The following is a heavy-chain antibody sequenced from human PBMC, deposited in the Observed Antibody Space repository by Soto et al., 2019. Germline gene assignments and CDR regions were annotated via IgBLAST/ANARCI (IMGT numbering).Heavy chain of an antibody. D-gene: IGHD3-9*01. J-gene: IGHJ6*02. CDR2: IVPFLNVT. V-gene: IGHV1-69*04. Sequence: SVKVSCKASGGTFSSYALSWVRQAPGQGLEWMGRIVPFLNVTNYAQKFQGRVTITADKSTSTAYLELTSLRAEDTAVYYCAFLPYYDILTGYYTHLIDYGMDVWGQGTTVTVSS. CDR3: AFLPYYDILTGYYTHLIDYGMDV. CDR1: GGTFSSYA.